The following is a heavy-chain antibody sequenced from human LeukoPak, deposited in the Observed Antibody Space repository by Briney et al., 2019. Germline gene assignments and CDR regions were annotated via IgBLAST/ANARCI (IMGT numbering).Heavy chain of an antibody. Sequence: GGSLRLSCAASGFSFSDSAMHWVRQAPGKGLQWVAFIRYDGSNTKYTDSVKRRFTISRDNSNNALFLQMNSLTTEDTATYYCAKDACMGATCWMGASDSWGQGTTVIVSS. CDR1: GFSFSDSA. J-gene: IGHJ3*01. CDR3: AKDACMGATCWMGASDS. V-gene: IGHV3-30*02. D-gene: IGHD2-21*01. CDR2: IRYDGSNT.